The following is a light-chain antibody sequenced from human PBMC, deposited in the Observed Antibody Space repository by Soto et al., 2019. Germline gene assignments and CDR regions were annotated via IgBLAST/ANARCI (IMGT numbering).Light chain of an antibody. J-gene: IGKJ1*01. CDR2: GAS. V-gene: IGKV3-20*01. Sequence: EIWITQSPATLSVSPGERATLSCSASQSVSSNLAWYQQKPGQAPRLLIYGASSRATGIPDRFSGSGSGTDFTLTISRLEPEDFAVYYCQQYGSSPCTFGQGTKVDIK. CDR1: QSVSSN. CDR3: QQYGSSPCT.